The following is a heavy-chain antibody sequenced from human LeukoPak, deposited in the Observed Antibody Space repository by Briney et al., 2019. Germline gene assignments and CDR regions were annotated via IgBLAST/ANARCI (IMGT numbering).Heavy chain of an antibody. CDR2: IIPIFNTA. CDR1: GGTFSSYT. J-gene: IGHJ4*02. D-gene: IGHD6-19*01. Sequence: SVKVSCKASGGTFSSYTIIWVRQAPGQGLEWTGGIIPIFNTANYAQEFQGRVTMTADESTRTAYMELTSLRSEDTAVYYCARGGSSGWRTPNDDYWGQGTLVTVSS. V-gene: IGHV1-69*13. CDR3: ARGGSSGWRTPNDDY.